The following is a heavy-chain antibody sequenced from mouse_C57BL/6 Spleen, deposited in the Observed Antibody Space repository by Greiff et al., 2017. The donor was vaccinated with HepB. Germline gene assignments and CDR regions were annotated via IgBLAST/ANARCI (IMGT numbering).Heavy chain of an antibody. CDR3: ARKLYYDYGKGFAY. J-gene: IGHJ3*01. D-gene: IGHD2-4*01. V-gene: IGHV1-18*01. CDR1: GYTFTDYN. CDR2: INPNNGGT. Sequence: VQLQQSGPELVKPGASVKIPCKASGYTFTDYNMDWVKQSHGKSLEWIGDINPNNGGTIYNQKFKGKATLTVDKSSSTAYMELRSLTSEDTAVYYCARKLYYDYGKGFAYWGQGTLVTVSA.